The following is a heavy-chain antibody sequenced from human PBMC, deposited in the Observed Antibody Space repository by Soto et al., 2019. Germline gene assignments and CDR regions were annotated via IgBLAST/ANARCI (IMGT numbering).Heavy chain of an antibody. V-gene: IGHV3-74*01. J-gene: IGHJ3*02. Sequence: EVQLVESGGGLVQPGGSQRLSCEGSGFTFSSYWMHWVRQAPGKGLVWVSRINRYGSSTSYADSVKGRFTISRDNAKNTVYLQRRRLRAEDTAVYYSARGGDSSYYDSSGYPAAFDIWGQGTMVTVSS. CDR1: GFTFSSYW. CDR3: ARGGDSSYYDSSGYPAAFDI. D-gene: IGHD3-22*01. CDR2: INRYGSST.